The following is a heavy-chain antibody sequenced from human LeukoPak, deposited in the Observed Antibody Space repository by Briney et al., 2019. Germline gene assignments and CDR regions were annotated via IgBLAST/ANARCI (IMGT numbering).Heavy chain of an antibody. V-gene: IGHV1-46*01. CDR3: ARVGITAATADY. J-gene: IGHJ4*02. CDR2: INPRGGST. D-gene: IGHD4-23*01. Sequence: ASVKVSCKASGYTFTGYYMYWMRQAPGQGPEWMGIINPRGGSTDYAQKFQGRVTMTSDTSTSTVYMELHSLRSEDTAVYFCARVGITAATADYWGQGTLVTVSS. CDR1: GYTFTGYY.